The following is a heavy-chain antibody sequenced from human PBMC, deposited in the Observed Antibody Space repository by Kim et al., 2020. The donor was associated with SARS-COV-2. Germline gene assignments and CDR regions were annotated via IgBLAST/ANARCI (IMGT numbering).Heavy chain of an antibody. Sequence: GRVTISVDTSKNQFSLKLSSVTAADTAVYYCASPDPGYSSSWYLPPFDYWGQGTLVTVSS. J-gene: IGHJ4*02. V-gene: IGHV4-39*07. D-gene: IGHD6-13*01. CDR3: ASPDPGYSSSWYLPPFDY.